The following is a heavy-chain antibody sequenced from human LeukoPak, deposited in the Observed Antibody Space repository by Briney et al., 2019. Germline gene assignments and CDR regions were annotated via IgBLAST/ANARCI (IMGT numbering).Heavy chain of an antibody. Sequence: GESLKISCKGSGYSFTSYWIGWLRQMPGKGLEWMAIIYPGDSDTRYSPSFQGQVTISADKSISVTYLQWSSLKASDTAMYYCARSSDSGGYYDYFDYWGQGTLVTVSS. D-gene: IGHD3-22*01. CDR2: IYPGDSDT. CDR1: GYSFTSYW. CDR3: ARSSDSGGYYDYFDY. J-gene: IGHJ4*02. V-gene: IGHV5-51*01.